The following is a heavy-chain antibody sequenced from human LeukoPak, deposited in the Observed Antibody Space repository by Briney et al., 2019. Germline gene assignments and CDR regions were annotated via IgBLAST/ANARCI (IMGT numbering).Heavy chain of an antibody. V-gene: IGHV1-69*13. CDR3: ARDSADCSSTSCSGGGLDP. Sequence: VASVTVSCKASGGTFSSYAISWVRQAPGQGLEWMGGIIPIFGTANYAQKFQGRVTITADESTSTAYMELSSLRSEDTAVYYCARDSADCSSTSCSGGGLDPWGQGTLVTVSS. J-gene: IGHJ5*02. D-gene: IGHD2-2*01. CDR1: GGTFSSYA. CDR2: IIPIFGTA.